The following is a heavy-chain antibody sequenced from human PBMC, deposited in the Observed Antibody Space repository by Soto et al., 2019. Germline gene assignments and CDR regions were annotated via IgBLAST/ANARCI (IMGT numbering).Heavy chain of an antibody. CDR3: ARSQGSSTSLEINYSYYYGMDV. CDR1: GGTFGSYA. CDR2: IIPIPGTA. J-gene: IGHJ6*02. D-gene: IGHD2-2*01. V-gene: IGHV1-69*01. Sequence: QVQLVQSGAEVKKPGSSVKVSCKASGGTFGSYAISWVRQAPGQGLEWMGGIIPIPGTANYAQKFQGRVTVAADESTSTAYMELSSLRSEDTAVYYCARSQGSSTSLEINYSYYYGMDVWGQGTTVTVYS.